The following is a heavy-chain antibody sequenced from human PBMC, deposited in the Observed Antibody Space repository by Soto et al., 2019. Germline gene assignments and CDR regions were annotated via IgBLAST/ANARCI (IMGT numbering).Heavy chain of an antibody. V-gene: IGHV3-72*01. CDR1: GFTFSDHY. J-gene: IGHJ4*02. CDR3: TRLGLLLWGGYRPIDY. CDR2: IRNKANSYTT. D-gene: IGHD3-16*02. Sequence: EVQLVESGGGLVQPGGSLRISCAASGFTFSDHYMDWVRQAPGKGLELVGRIRNKANSYTTEYASSVKGRLTISRDDSEISLYLQINSMKTEDTAVYYCTRLGLLLWGGYRPIDYCCQGTLVTVSS.